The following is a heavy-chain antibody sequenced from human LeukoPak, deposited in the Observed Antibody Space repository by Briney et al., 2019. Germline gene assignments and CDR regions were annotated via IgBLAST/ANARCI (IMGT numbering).Heavy chain of an antibody. V-gene: IGHV1-46*01. CDR1: GYTFTSYY. CDR3: ATTPNTIFGVGGGYYYMDA. J-gene: IGHJ6*03. CDR2: INPSGGST. Sequence: ASVKVSCKASGYTFTSYYMHWVRQAPGQGLEWMGIINPSGGSTTYAQKFQGRVTMTRDTSTSTVYMELSSLRSEDTAVYYCATTPNTIFGVGGGYYYMDAWGKGTTVTVSS. D-gene: IGHD3-3*01.